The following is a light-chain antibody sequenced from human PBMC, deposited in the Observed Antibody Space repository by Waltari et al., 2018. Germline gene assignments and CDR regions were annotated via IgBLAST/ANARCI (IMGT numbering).Light chain of an antibody. CDR1: QSLLYSSNNKNS. Sequence: VLTQPPASLAVSLGKRPTLNCRSGQSLLYSSNNKNSLAWYQQKPGQPPKLLIYWASTRESGVPERFSGSGSGTEFTLTISSLQAEDVAVYYCQQYYITPPVTFGPGTKVDIK. CDR3: QQYYITPPVT. V-gene: IGKV4-1*01. CDR2: WAS. J-gene: IGKJ3*01.